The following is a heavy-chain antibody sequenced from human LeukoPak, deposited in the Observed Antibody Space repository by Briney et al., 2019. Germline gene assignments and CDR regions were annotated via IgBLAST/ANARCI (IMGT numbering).Heavy chain of an antibody. J-gene: IGHJ4*02. V-gene: IGHV3-23*01. CDR1: GFTLSNYW. D-gene: IGHD4-17*01. CDR2: ISGSGGST. CDR3: AKAATTVVTPRYYFDY. Sequence: PGGSLRLSCAASGFTLSNYWMHWVRQAPGKGLEWVSAISGSGGSTYYADSVKGRFTISRDNSKNTLYLQMNSLRAEDTAVYYCAKAATTVVTPRYYFDYWGQGTLVTVSS.